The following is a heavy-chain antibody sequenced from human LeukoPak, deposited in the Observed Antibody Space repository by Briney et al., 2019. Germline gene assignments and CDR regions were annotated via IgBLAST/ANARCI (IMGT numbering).Heavy chain of an antibody. V-gene: IGHV3-48*01. D-gene: IGHD5-18*01. CDR2: ISSSSSTI. CDR1: GFTFSSYE. J-gene: IGHJ4*02. CDR3: ARSTVDTAMPDGY. Sequence: GGSLRLSCAASGFTFSSYEMNWVRQAPGKGLEWVSYISSSSSTIYYADSVKGRFTIPRDNAKNSLYLQMNSLRAEDTAVYYCARSTVDTAMPDGYWGQGTLVTVSS.